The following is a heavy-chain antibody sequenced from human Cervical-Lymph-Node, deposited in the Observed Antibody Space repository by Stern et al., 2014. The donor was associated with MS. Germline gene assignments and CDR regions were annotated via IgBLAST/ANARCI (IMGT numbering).Heavy chain of an antibody. CDR1: GYSFTIYY. CDR2: IYPYDSYP. Sequence: VQLVQSGAEVKKPGESLKVSCKLSGYSFTIYYIAWVRQMPGKGLEWMGFIYPYDSYPTYRPSFQGQVTISADKSITTAYLQWSSLRASDTAMYYCARHVQGFDYWGQGTLVTVSS. J-gene: IGHJ4*02. V-gene: IGHV5-51*01. CDR3: ARHVQGFDY.